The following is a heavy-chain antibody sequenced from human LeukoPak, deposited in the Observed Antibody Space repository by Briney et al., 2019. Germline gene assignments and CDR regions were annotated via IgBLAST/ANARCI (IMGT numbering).Heavy chain of an antibody. D-gene: IGHD5-12*01. CDR3: ARTSYSGYDPDRAELYYFDY. V-gene: IGHV3-48*01. Sequence: PGESLRLSCAAAGFTFSSYSKNGVRQAPGEGLEGVAYISNSSSTIYYADSVKGLFTISRDNAKTSLYLQMNSLRADDTAVSYCARTSYSGYDPDRAELYYFDYGGQGPLVTVS. J-gene: IGHJ4*02. CDR2: ISNSSSTI. CDR1: GFTFSSYS.